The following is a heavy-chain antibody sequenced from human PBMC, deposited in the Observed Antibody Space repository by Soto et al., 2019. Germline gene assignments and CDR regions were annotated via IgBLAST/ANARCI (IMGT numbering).Heavy chain of an antibody. CDR2: ISYDGSNK. CDR3: ARDRYGGNSHYFDY. J-gene: IGHJ4*02. CDR1: GFTFSSYA. V-gene: IGHV3-30-3*01. D-gene: IGHD4-17*01. Sequence: LRLSCAASGFTFSSYAMHWVRQAPGKGLEWVAVISYDGSNKYYADSVKGRFTISRDNSKNTPYLQMNSLRAEDTAVYYCARDRYGGNSHYFDYWGQGTLVTVSS.